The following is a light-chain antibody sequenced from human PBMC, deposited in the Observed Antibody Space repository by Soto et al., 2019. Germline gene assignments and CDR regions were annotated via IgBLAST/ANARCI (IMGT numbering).Light chain of an antibody. CDR2: SNN. CDR3: AAWDASLNGAV. Sequence: QSVLTQPPSASGTPGQRVTISCSGSSSNIGSNTVNWYQQLPGTAPKLLIYSNNQRPSGVPDRFSGSKSGTSASLAISGLQSEDEADYYCAAWDASLNGAVFGGGTKLTV. J-gene: IGLJ2*01. CDR1: SSNIGSNT. V-gene: IGLV1-44*01.